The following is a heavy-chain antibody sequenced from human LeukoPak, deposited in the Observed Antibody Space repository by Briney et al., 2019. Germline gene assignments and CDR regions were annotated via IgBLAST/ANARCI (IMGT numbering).Heavy chain of an antibody. D-gene: IGHD3-22*01. CDR1: GGSFSGYY. V-gene: IGHV4-34*01. CDR3: ARTVHSSGYVPFDY. J-gene: IGHJ4*02. Sequence: SETLSLTCAVYGGSFSGYYWSWIRQPPGKGLEWIGEINHSGSTYYNPSLKSRVTISVDTSKNQFSLKLSSVTAADTAVYYCARTVHSSGYVPFDYWGQGTLVTVSS. CDR2: INHSGST.